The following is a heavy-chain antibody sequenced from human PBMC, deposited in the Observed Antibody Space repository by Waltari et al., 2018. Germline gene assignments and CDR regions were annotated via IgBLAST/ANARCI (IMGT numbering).Heavy chain of an antibody. D-gene: IGHD3-22*01. V-gene: IGHV3-23*01. CDR3: AKRDYYDSSGYDY. CDR2: ISGSGGST. CDR1: GFTFSSYA. Sequence: VQLLESGGGLVQPGGSLRLSCAASGFTFSSYAMSWVRQAPGKGLEWVSAISGSGGSTYYADSVKGRFTISRDNSKNKLYLQMNSLRAEDTAVYYCAKRDYYDSSGYDYWGQGTLVTVSS. J-gene: IGHJ4*02.